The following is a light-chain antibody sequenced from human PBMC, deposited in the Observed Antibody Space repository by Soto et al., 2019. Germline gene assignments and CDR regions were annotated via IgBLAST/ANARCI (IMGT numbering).Light chain of an antibody. CDR2: SAS. J-gene: IGKJ1*01. V-gene: IGKV3-11*01. Sequence: TQPASTVFVSPGKRATLSCRAGQSVSSYLAWYQQKPGQAPRLLINSASNRDTGSPARFSGSGSGTDFTLTIISLEPDDFAVYYCQQRRNWRTFGQGTKVDI. CDR3: QQRRNWRT. CDR1: QSVSSY.